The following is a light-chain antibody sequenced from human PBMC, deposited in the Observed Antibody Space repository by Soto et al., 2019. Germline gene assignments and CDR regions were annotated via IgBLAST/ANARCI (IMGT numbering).Light chain of an antibody. Sequence: EIVMTQSPAALSVSPGERVTLSCRASQSVGSNLAWYQQKPGQAPRLLIYDASNRATGIPARFSGGGSGTDFTLTISSLEPEDFAVYYCQQRNPLTFGGGTKVEIK. J-gene: IGKJ4*01. CDR3: QQRNPLT. V-gene: IGKV3-11*01. CDR2: DAS. CDR1: QSVGSN.